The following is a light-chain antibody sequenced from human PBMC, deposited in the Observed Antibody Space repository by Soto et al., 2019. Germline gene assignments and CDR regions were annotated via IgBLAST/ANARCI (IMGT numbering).Light chain of an antibody. CDR2: DAS. CDR3: QQFSSYPLT. Sequence: EIVLPQSPGTLSLSPGERATLSCRASQSVSSNLAWYQQKPGQAPRPLIYDASSRATGIPDRFSGGGSGTDFTLTISRLEPEDFAVYYCQQFSSYPLTFGGGTKVDIK. J-gene: IGKJ4*01. V-gene: IGKV3-20*01. CDR1: QSVSSN.